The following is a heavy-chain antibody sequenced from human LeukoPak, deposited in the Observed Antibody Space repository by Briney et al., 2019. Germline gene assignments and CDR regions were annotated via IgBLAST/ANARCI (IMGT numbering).Heavy chain of an antibody. CDR2: ISGSGGST. V-gene: IGHV3-23*01. Sequence: GGSLRLSCAASGFTFSSYAMSWVRQAPGKGLEWVSAISGSGGSTYYADSVKGRSTISRDNSKNTLYLQMNSLRAEDTAVYYCAKVCGYSVDPFDYWGQGTLVTVSS. CDR3: AKVCGYSVDPFDY. D-gene: IGHD6-13*01. J-gene: IGHJ4*02. CDR1: GFTFSSYA.